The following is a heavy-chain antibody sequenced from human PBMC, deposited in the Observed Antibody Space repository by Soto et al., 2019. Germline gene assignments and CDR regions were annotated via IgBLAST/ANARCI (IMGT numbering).Heavy chain of an antibody. V-gene: IGHV4-39*01. CDR3: ASSRIAAAGTSEYFQH. Sequence: SETLSLTCTVSGGSISSSSYYWGWIRQPPGKGLEWIGSIYYSGSTYYNPSLKSRVTISVDTSKNQFSLNLSSVTAADTAVYYCASSRIAAAGTSEYFQHWGQGTLVTVSS. J-gene: IGHJ1*01. CDR1: GGSISSSSYY. CDR2: IYYSGST. D-gene: IGHD6-13*01.